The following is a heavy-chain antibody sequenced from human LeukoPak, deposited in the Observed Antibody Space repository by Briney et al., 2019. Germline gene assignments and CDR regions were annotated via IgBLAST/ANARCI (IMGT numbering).Heavy chain of an antibody. V-gene: IGHV3-74*01. D-gene: IGHD5-12*01. J-gene: IGHJ4*02. Sequence: GGSLRLSCAASGFTFSSYWMHWVRHAPGKGLVWVSRINSNGSSTSYADSVKGRFTISRDNAKNTLYLQMNSLRAEDTAVYYCARGPYDYPDYFDYWGQGTLVTVSS. CDR1: GFTFSSYW. CDR2: INSNGSST. CDR3: ARGPYDYPDYFDY.